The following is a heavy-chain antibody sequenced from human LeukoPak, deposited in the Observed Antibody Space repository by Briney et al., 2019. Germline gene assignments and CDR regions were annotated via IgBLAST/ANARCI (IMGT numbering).Heavy chain of an antibody. Sequence: PGGSLRLSCAASGFTFSSYAMHWVRQAPGKGLEWVAVISYDGSNKYYADSVKGRFTISRDNSKNTLYLQMNSLRAEDTAVYYCAKDERYYYDSSGRTDAFDIWGQGTMVTVSS. D-gene: IGHD3-22*01. CDR3: AKDERYYYDSSGRTDAFDI. CDR1: GFTFSSYA. V-gene: IGHV3-30-3*01. J-gene: IGHJ3*02. CDR2: ISYDGSNK.